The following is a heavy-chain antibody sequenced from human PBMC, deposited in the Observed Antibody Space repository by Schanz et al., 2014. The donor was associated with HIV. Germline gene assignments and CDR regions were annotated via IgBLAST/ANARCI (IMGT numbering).Heavy chain of an antibody. CDR2: ISGSGGST. Sequence: EVQLLESGGGLVQPGGSLRLSCAASGFTFSSYAMSWVRQAPGKGLEWVSVISGSGGSTYYADSVKGRFTISRDNSKNALYLQMNSLRAEDTAVYYCAKEGYGEGYYGMDVWGQGTTVTVSS. CDR3: AKEGYGEGYYGMDV. J-gene: IGHJ6*02. CDR1: GFTFSSYA. V-gene: IGHV3-23*01. D-gene: IGHD4-17*01.